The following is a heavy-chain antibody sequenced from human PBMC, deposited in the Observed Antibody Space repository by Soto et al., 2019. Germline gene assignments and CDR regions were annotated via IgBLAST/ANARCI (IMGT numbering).Heavy chain of an antibody. CDR1: GFSFSSNW. CDR3: ARDGYDYAPGKFDS. D-gene: IGHD5-12*01. J-gene: IGHJ4*02. CDR2: INSDGSSA. Sequence: GGSLRLSCAASGFSFSSNWMHWVRQAPGKGLVWVSRINSDGSSAAYADSVKGRFTISRDNAKNTLFLQMNSLRAEDTAVYYCARDGYDYAPGKFDSWGREPWSPSP. V-gene: IGHV3-74*01.